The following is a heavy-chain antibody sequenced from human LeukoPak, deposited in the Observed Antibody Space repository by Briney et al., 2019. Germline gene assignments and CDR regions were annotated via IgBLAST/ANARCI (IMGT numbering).Heavy chain of an antibody. Sequence: SLRLSCAASGFTFDDYAMHWVRQAPGKGLEWVSGSSWNSGSIGYADSVKGRFTISRDNAKNSLYLQMNSLGAEDMALYYCAKDLARQLDAFDIWGQGTMVTVSS. CDR2: SSWNSGSI. D-gene: IGHD6-6*01. CDR1: GFTFDDYA. V-gene: IGHV3-9*03. J-gene: IGHJ3*02. CDR3: AKDLARQLDAFDI.